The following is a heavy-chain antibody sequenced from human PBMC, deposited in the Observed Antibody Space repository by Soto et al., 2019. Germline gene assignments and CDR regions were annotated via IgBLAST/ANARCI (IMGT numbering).Heavy chain of an antibody. CDR2: IYYSGST. V-gene: IGHV4-59*01. D-gene: IGHD2-2*01. J-gene: IGHJ5*02. CDR1: GGSISSYY. Sequence: SETLSLTCTVSGGSISSYYWSWIRQPPGKGLEWIGYIYYSGSTNYNPSLKSRVTISVDTSKNQFSLKLSSVTAADTAVYYCARDTYCSSTSCYERGSWFDPWGQGTLVTVSS. CDR3: ARDTYCSSTSCYERGSWFDP.